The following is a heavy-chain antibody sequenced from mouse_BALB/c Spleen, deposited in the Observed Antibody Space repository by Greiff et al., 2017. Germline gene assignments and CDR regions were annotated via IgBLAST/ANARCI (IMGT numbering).Heavy chain of an antibody. CDR3: TATTVVANWYFDV. Sequence: QVQLQQSGAELVKPGASVKLSCKASGYTFTSYYMYWVKQRPGQGLEWIGEINPSNGGTYFNEKFKSKATLTVDKSSSTAYMQLSSLTSEDSAVYYCTATTVVANWYFDVWGAGTTVTVSS. CDR1: GYTFTSYY. V-gene: IGHV1S81*02. D-gene: IGHD1-1*01. CDR2: INPSNGGT. J-gene: IGHJ1*01.